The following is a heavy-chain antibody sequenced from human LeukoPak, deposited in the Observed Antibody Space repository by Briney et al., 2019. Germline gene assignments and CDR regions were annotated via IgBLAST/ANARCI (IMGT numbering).Heavy chain of an antibody. CDR3: ARRDISSGWSFDY. Sequence: SATLSLTCTVSGGSISNYHWSWIRQPAGKGLEWIGQIHTSGSTNYNPPLKSRVSMSIDTTEDQVSLTIRSVTAADTAFYYCARRDISSGWSFDYWGQGTLVTVSS. V-gene: IGHV4-4*07. CDR1: GGSISNYH. J-gene: IGHJ4*02. CDR2: IHTSGST. D-gene: IGHD6-19*01.